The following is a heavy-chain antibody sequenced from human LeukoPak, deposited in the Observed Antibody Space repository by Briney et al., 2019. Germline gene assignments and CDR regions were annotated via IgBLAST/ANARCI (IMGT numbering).Heavy chain of an antibody. D-gene: IGHD2-2*01. J-gene: IGHJ4*02. Sequence: SETLSLTCAVYGGSFSGYYWSWIRQPPGKGLEWIGEINQSGSTNYNPSLKSRVTISVDTSKNQFSLKLSSVTAADTAVYYCARGIVVVPAALSAYFDYWGQGTLVTVSS. CDR3: ARGIVVVPAALSAYFDY. CDR1: GGSFSGYY. V-gene: IGHV4-34*01. CDR2: INQSGST.